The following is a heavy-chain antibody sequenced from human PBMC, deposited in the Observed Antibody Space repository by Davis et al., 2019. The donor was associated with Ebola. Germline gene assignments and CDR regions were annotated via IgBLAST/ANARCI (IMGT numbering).Heavy chain of an antibody. V-gene: IGHV4-30-2*01. J-gene: IGHJ4*02. Sequence: MPSETLSLTCAVSGGSISSGGYSWSWIRQPPGKGLEWIGYIYHSGSTYYNPSLKSRVTISVDRSKNQFSLKLSSVTAADTAVYYCARQVGATDYWGQGTLVTVSS. CDR3: ARQVGATDY. CDR1: GGSISSGGYS. D-gene: IGHD1-26*01. CDR2: IYHSGST.